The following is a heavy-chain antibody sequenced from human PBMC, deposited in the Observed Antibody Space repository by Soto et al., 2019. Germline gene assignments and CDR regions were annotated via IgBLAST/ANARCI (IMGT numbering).Heavy chain of an antibody. Sequence: XVSLRLSCAASGFTFSSYAMHWVRQAPGKGLEWVAVISYDGSNKYYADSVKGRFTISRDNSKNTLYLQMNSLRAEDTAVYYCARGLDTAMADDAFDIWGQGTMVTVSS. J-gene: IGHJ3*02. V-gene: IGHV3-30-3*01. CDR2: ISYDGSNK. CDR3: ARGLDTAMADDAFDI. D-gene: IGHD5-18*01. CDR1: GFTFSSYA.